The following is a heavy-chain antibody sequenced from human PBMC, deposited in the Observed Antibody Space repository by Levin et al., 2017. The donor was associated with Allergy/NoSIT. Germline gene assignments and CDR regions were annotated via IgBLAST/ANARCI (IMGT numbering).Heavy chain of an antibody. D-gene: IGHD3-3*01. CDR3: AKDGLRILRFLEWPPIYMDG. J-gene: IGHJ6*03. Sequence: LSLTCAASGFTFSNYAMSWVRPAPGKGLEWVSSIRGSGGSTHYADSVKGRFTISRDNAKSTLYLQMDSLRAEDTAVYYCAKDGLRILRFLEWPPIYMDGWGKGTTVTVSS. V-gene: IGHV3-23*01. CDR2: IRGSGGST. CDR1: GFTFSNYA.